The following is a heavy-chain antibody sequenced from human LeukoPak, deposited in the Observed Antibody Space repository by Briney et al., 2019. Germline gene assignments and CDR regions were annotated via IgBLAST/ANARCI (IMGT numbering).Heavy chain of an antibody. CDR3: AKGMSLVGAREYYFDY. CDR1: GFTFSSYG. Sequence: PGRSLRLSCAASGFTFSSYGMHWVRQAPGKGLEWVAVISYDGSNKYYADSVKGRFTISRDNSKNTLYLQINSLRAEDTAVYYCAKGMSLVGAREYYFDYWGQGTLVTVSS. D-gene: IGHD1-26*01. V-gene: IGHV3-30*18. J-gene: IGHJ4*02. CDR2: ISYDGSNK.